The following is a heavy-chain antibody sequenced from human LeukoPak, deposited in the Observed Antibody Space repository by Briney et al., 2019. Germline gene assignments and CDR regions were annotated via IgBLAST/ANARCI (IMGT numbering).Heavy chain of an antibody. CDR3: ARGLAVAGEDSEYFQH. CDR2: IWYDGSNK. V-gene: IGHV3-33*08. Sequence: GGSLRLSCAASGFTFSSYGMHWVRQAPGKGLEWVAVIWYDGSNKYYADSVKGRFTISRDNSKNTLYLQMNSLRAEDTSVYYCARGLAVAGEDSEYFQHWGQGTLVTVSS. J-gene: IGHJ1*01. D-gene: IGHD6-19*01. CDR1: GFTFSSYG.